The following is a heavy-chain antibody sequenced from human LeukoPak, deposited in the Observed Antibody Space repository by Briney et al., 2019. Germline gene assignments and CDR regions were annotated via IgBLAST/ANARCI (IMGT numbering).Heavy chain of an antibody. CDR3: AKNLKAYYDSSGYSYYFDY. J-gene: IGHJ4*02. Sequence: PGGSLRLSCAASGFTFSNYDMSWVRQAPGKGLEWVSTIGGSGGSTYYADSVKVRFTISRDNSKNMLYLQMNSLRAEDTAVYYCAKNLKAYYDSSGYSYYFDYWGQGTLVTVSS. CDR2: IGGSGGST. CDR1: GFTFSNYD. D-gene: IGHD3-22*01. V-gene: IGHV3-23*01.